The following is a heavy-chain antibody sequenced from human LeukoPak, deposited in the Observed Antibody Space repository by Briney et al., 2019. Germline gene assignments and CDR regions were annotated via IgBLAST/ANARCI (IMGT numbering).Heavy chain of an antibody. J-gene: IGHJ5*02. D-gene: IGHD1-7*01. CDR1: EYTFNTYY. CDR3: TSEIPSTTGVDP. CDR2: IYTSASTT. Sequence: ASVKVSCKTSEYTFNTYYFHWERQAPGQGLAYMGVIYTSASTTSSTQRFQGRITLTSDTSTSTVYMELSSLRSDDTALYYCTSEIPSTTGVDPRGKGPLVTVSS. V-gene: IGHV1-46*02.